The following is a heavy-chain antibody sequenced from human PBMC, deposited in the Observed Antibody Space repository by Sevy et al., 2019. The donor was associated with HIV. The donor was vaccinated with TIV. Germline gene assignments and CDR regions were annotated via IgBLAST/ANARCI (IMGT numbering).Heavy chain of an antibody. Sequence: GGSLRLSCAASGFTFSSYGMHWVRQAPGKGLEWVAVIWYDGSNKYYADSVKGRFTISRENSKNTLYLQMNGLRAEDTAVYYCARGSKTWIQLWKGDYWGQGTLVTVSS. CDR2: IWYDGSNK. CDR1: GFTFSSYG. J-gene: IGHJ4*02. D-gene: IGHD5-18*01. CDR3: ARGSKTWIQLWKGDY. V-gene: IGHV3-33*01.